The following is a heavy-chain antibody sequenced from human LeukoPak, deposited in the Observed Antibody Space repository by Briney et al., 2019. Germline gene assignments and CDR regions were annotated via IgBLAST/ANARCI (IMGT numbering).Heavy chain of an antibody. Sequence: GGSLTLSCAASGFTVSSTFMTWVRQAPGKRLEWVALMYSGGATFYVDSVRGRFTLSRQTSKNTLYLQMDSLRPEDTPTYYCARRALFTHNLGGNWFLDLWGRGTLVAVSS. D-gene: IGHD1-1*01. CDR1: GFTVSSTF. CDR3: ARRALFTHNLGGNWFLDL. CDR2: MYSGGAT. J-gene: IGHJ2*01. V-gene: IGHV3-53*04.